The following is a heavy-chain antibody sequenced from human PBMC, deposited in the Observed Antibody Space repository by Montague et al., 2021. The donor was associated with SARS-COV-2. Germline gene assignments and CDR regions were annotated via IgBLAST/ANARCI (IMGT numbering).Heavy chain of an antibody. D-gene: IGHD2-8*01. V-gene: IGHV4-39*01. J-gene: IGHJ4*02. CDR2: TDKSGTT. Sequence: SETLSLTCTVSGGSISYGGYFWNWIRQHPGKGLEWIGYTDKSGTTQYNPSLKSRVTISVDTSKNQFSLKLSSVTAADTAVYYCATITLGYCTNGVCQPPDYWGQGTLVTVSS. CDR1: GGSISYGGYF. CDR3: ATITLGYCTNGVCQPPDY.